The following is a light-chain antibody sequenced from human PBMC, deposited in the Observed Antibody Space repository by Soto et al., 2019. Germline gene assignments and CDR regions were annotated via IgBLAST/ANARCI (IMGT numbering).Light chain of an antibody. J-gene: IGKJ3*01. CDR1: ESIYINS. Sequence: EIVLTQSPGTLSLSPRESATLSCKASESIYINSFAWYYQKPGQPPRLLIYGASTRATGIPDRFSGSGSGTDFVLSIDRLEVEDSGIYYCQQYGASPFTFGPETRVDIK. CDR2: GAS. V-gene: IGKV3-20*01. CDR3: QQYGASPFT.